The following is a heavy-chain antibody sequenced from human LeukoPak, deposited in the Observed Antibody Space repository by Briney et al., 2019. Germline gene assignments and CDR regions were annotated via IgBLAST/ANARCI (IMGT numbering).Heavy chain of an antibody. CDR2: IYYSGST. J-gene: IGHJ4*02. D-gene: IGHD5-12*01. Sequence: SETLSLTCTVSGGSISSYYWSWIRQPPGKGLEWIGYIYYSGSTNYNPSLKSRVTISVDTSKNQFSLKLNSVTAADTAVYYCAISGYDWESFYDYWGQGTLVTVSS. V-gene: IGHV4-59*01. CDR3: AISGYDWESFYDY. CDR1: GGSISSYY.